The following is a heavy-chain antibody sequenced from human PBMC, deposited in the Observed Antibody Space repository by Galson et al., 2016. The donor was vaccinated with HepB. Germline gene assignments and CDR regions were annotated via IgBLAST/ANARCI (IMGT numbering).Heavy chain of an antibody. J-gene: IGHJ4*02. D-gene: IGHD2-15*01. CDR1: GGSMNNVGYH. Sequence: SETLSLTCTVSGGSMNNVGYHWAWVRQPPGKGLEWIGYIYYSGSTNYSPSLQSRITMSVDTSKNQLSLDLRSVTAADTAVYYCASARVGWLSIHDWGQGTPVAVSS. CDR2: IYYSGST. CDR3: ASARVGWLSIHD. V-gene: IGHV4-61*08.